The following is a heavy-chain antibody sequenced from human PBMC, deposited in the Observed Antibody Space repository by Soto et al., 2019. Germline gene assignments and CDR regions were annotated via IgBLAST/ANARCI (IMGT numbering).Heavy chain of an antibody. CDR3: ARPQYSSGWYGTLDY. J-gene: IGHJ4*02. CDR1: GYTFTSYG. Sequence: QVQLVQSGAEVKKPGASVKVSCKASGYTFTSYGISWVRQAPGQGLEWMGWISGYNGETKYAQKFQGRVTLTTDTSTSIAYMELRSLRSDDTAVYYCARPQYSSGWYGTLDYWGQGTLVTVSS. D-gene: IGHD6-19*01. V-gene: IGHV1-18*01. CDR2: ISGYNGET.